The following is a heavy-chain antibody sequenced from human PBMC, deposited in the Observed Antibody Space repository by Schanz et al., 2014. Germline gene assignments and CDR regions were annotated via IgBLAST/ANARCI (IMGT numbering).Heavy chain of an antibody. D-gene: IGHD2-21*01. CDR2: VSRSTPDI. Sequence: DVQLLESGGGLVQPGGSLRLSCAASGFTFTNYAMSWVRQAPGRGLEWVSYVSRSTPDIYYADSVKGRFTMSRDNAKNSVFLQMNSLRAEDTAVYYCVRDGYSVVVISPTESFDIWGQGTLVTVSS. CDR1: GFTFTNYA. J-gene: IGHJ4*02. CDR3: VRDGYSVVVISPTESFDI. V-gene: IGHV3-48*01.